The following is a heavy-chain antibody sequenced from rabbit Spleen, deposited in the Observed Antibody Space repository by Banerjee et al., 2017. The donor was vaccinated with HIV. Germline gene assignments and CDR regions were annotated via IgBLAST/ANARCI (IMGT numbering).Heavy chain of an antibody. CDR3: VRGASSSGYYSL. J-gene: IGHJ4*01. Sequence: QEQLVEYGGDLVQPEGSLTLTCKASGFDFSSYGVSWVRQPPGKGLEWIGYIDPLFGSTYYANWVNGRFSISRENTQNTVYLQVNSLTAADTATYFCVRGASSSGYYSLWGPGTLVTVS. V-gene: IGHV1S47*01. CDR2: IDPLFGST. CDR1: GFDFSSYG. D-gene: IGHD1-1*01.